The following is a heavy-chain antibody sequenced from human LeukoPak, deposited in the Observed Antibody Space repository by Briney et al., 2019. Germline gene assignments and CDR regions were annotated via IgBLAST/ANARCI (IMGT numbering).Heavy chain of an antibody. Sequence: GGSLRLSCAASGFTFSNCAMSWVRQPPGKGLELVSAISKTGDATWYPDYVKGRFTISRDKSKNILYLQMNSLRAEDTALYYCARDRDFPRDQLDYWGQGTLVTVSS. V-gene: IGHV3-23*01. J-gene: IGHJ4*02. CDR1: GFTFSNCA. D-gene: IGHD2-21*02. CDR2: ISKTGDAT. CDR3: ARDRDFPRDQLDY.